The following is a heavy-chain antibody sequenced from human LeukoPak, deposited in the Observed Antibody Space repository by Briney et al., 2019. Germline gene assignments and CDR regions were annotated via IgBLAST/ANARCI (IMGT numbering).Heavy chain of an antibody. J-gene: IGHJ4*02. CDR2: ISGSGGST. Sequence: GGSLRLSCAASGFTFSSYAMNWVRQAPGKGLEWVSSISGSGGSTYYADSVKGRFTISRDNSKNTLDLQMNSLRAEDTAVYYCAKGLKGYYFDYWGQGTLVTVSS. CDR3: AKGLKGYYFDY. V-gene: IGHV3-23*01. D-gene: IGHD4/OR15-4a*01. CDR1: GFTFSSYA.